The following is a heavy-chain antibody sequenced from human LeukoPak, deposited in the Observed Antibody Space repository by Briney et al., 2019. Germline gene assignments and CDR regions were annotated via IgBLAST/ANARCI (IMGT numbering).Heavy chain of an antibody. CDR3: ARGGPYCSSTSCYYYYYYMDV. V-gene: IGHV3-48*01. J-gene: IGHJ6*03. D-gene: IGHD2-2*01. CDR2: ISSSSSTI. CDR1: GFTFSSYS. Sequence: GGSLRLSCAASGFTFSSYSMNWVRQAPGKGLEWVSYISSSSSTIYYADSVKGRFTISRDNAKNSLYLQMNSLRAEDTAVYYCARGGPYCSSTSCYYYYYYMDVWGKGTTVTVSS.